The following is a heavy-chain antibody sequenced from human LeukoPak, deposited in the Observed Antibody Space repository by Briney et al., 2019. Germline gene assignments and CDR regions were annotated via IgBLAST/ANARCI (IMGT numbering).Heavy chain of an antibody. Sequence: GGSLRLSCTASGLTFSSYSMNWVRQAPGKGPQWVSYISSSGRTMYYAGSVQGRFTISRDNAKNSLYLQMNSLRAEDTAVYYCAGDRAPYSNGWYPLYWGQGTLVTVSS. CDR1: GLTFSSYS. J-gene: IGHJ4*02. CDR3: AGDRAPYSNGWYPLY. CDR2: ISSSGRTM. V-gene: IGHV3-48*01. D-gene: IGHD6-19*01.